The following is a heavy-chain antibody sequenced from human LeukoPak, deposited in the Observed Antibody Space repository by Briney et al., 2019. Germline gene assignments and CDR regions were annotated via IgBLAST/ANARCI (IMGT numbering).Heavy chain of an antibody. Sequence: GGSLRLSCAASGFTFSNYWIHWVRQAPGKGLVWVSRINTDGSTTTYAASVKGRFSISRDNAKNTVYLQMNNLRAEDTAVYFCAKEGDVDTGSLDYWGQGTLVTVSS. CDR3: AKEGDVDTGSLDY. CDR1: GFTFSNYW. D-gene: IGHD5-18*01. CDR2: INTDGSTT. V-gene: IGHV3-74*01. J-gene: IGHJ4*02.